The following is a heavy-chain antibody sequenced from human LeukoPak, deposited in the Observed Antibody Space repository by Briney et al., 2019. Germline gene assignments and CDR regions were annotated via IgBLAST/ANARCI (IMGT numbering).Heavy chain of an antibody. CDR2: IGGSNNNT. D-gene: IGHD3-10*01. J-gene: IGHJ5*02. V-gene: IGHV3-23*01. CDR3: AKTTSVYGSGDDYSDATNWFDP. Sequence: GGSLRLSCAASGFTFRRYAMNWVRQAPGKGLEWISAIGGSNNNTYYADSVKGRFTVSRDNSKNTLYLQMNSLRAEDTAMYYCAKTTSVYGSGDDYSDATNWFDPWGQGTLVTVSS. CDR1: GFTFRRYA.